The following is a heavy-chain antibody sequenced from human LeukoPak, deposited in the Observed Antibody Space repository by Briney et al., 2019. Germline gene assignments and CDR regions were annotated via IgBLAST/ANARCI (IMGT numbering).Heavy chain of an antibody. Sequence: PSDTLSLTCTVSGCSISSHYGSWIRQPPGQGLEWIGIVYYTGTTNYNPSLKSRVTISVDTSRNQFSLTVSSVTAADTAVYYCAREPGGARGYSYGYGYYYYMDTWGKGTTVTVSS. CDR2: VYYTGTT. CDR3: AREPGGARGYSYGYGYYYYMDT. V-gene: IGHV4-59*11. D-gene: IGHD5-18*01. J-gene: IGHJ6*03. CDR1: GCSISSHY.